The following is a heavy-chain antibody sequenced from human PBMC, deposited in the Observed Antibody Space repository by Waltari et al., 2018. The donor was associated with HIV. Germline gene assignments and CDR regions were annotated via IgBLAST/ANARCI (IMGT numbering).Heavy chain of an antibody. CDR3: AKSMRDLRPSAFDV. CDR2: INPKTGDT. J-gene: IGHJ3*01. V-gene: IGHV1-2*07. D-gene: IGHD2-8*01. Sequence: VQLVQSGSDIFRPGASVTMSCKTSGYVFVDYYIHWLRQVPGQGPQWMAWINPKTGDTSCADDFRDKITLTSDMSADTVYMEVTRLTIDDTAVYFCAKSMRDLRPSAFDVWGQGTMVAISS. CDR1: GYVFVDYY.